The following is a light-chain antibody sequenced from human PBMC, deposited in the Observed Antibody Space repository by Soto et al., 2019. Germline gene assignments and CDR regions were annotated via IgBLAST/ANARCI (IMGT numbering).Light chain of an antibody. CDR2: SDT. CDR3: QVWDRGSAHVV. J-gene: IGLJ2*01. V-gene: IGLV3-21*01. Sequence: SYELTQPPSVSVAPGKTASISCGGNDIGSKGVHWYQQKPGQAPVLVIYSDTDLPPVITERFSGSNSATLATLTISRVEAGDEADYYCQVWDRGSAHVVFGGGTKVTVL. CDR1: DIGSKG.